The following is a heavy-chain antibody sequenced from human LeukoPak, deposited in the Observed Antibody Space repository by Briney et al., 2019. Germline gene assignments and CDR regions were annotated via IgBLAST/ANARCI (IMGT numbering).Heavy chain of an antibody. CDR2: IYYSGST. Sequence: SETLSLTCTVSGGSISSYYWSWIRQPPGKGLEWIGYIYYSGSTNYNPSLKSRVIISVDTSKNQFSLKLSSVTAADTAVYYCARDPSRYSSSWPFDYWGQGTLVTVSS. D-gene: IGHD6-13*01. CDR1: GGSISSYY. V-gene: IGHV4-59*12. CDR3: ARDPSRYSSSWPFDY. J-gene: IGHJ4*02.